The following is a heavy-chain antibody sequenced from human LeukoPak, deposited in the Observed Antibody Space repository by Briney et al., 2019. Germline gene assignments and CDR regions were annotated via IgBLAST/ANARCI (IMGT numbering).Heavy chain of an antibody. Sequence: ASVKVSCKTSGYTFTGYYMHWVRQAPGQGLEWMGWINPNSGGTNYAQKFQGRVTMTRDTSISTAYMELSRLRSDDTAVYYCARAEATVVVVAATFAYWGQGTPVTVSS. CDR2: INPNSGGT. V-gene: IGHV1-2*02. CDR1: GYTFTGYY. D-gene: IGHD2-15*01. J-gene: IGHJ4*02. CDR3: ARAEATVVVVAATFAY.